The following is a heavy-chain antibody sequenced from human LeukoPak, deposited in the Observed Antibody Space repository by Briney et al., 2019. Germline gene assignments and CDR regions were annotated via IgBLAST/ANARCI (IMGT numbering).Heavy chain of an antibody. D-gene: IGHD3-22*01. CDR1: GYTFTSYG. J-gene: IGHJ3*02. CDR2: ISAYNGNT. V-gene: IGHV1-18*01. CDR3: ARGAMGSSGYYSPDAFDI. Sequence: ASVKVSCKASGYTFTSYGISWVRQAPGQGLEWMGWISAYNGNTNYAQKLQGRVTMTTDASTSTAYMELRSLRSDDTAVYYCARGAMGSSGYYSPDAFDIWGQGTMVTVSS.